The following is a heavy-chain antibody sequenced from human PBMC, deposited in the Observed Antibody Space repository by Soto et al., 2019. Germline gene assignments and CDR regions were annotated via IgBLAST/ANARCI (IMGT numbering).Heavy chain of an antibody. CDR1: GFTVSSSD. J-gene: IGHJ4*02. V-gene: IGHV3-66*01. CDR2: IYSGGGT. D-gene: IGHD2-15*01. Sequence: EVQLVESGGGLVQPGGSLRLSCAASGFTVSSSDMSWVRQAPGKGLEWVSVIYSGGGTYYADPVKGRFTISRDNSKNTLYHQMNSLRDEDTAVYYCVRSFFCSGGSCYSISSHWGQGTLVTVSS. CDR3: VRSFFCSGGSCYSISSH.